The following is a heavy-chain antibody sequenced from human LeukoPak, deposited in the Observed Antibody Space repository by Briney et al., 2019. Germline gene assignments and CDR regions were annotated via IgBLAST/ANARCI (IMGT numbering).Heavy chain of an antibody. CDR3: ARGNWAYYFDY. Sequence: SETLSLTCTVSGGSMTSHYWSWIRQPPGKGLEWIGYIYYSGSTNYNPSLKSRVTMSVDTSKNQFSLELSSVTAADTAVYYCARGNWAYYFDYWGQGTLVTVSS. CDR2: IYYSGST. V-gene: IGHV4-59*11. CDR1: GGSMTSHY. D-gene: IGHD7-27*01. J-gene: IGHJ4*02.